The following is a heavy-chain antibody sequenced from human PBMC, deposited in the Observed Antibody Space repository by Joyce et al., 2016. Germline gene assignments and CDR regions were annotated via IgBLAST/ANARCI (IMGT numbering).Heavy chain of an antibody. CDR2: INPANGNP. D-gene: IGHD2-8*02. J-gene: IGHJ4*02. CDR1: GYTLTNFA. CDR3: ARDYCTGGVCYFDS. Sequence: QVQLVQSGAEVKKPGASVKVSCKASGYTLTNFAIHWVRQAPGQGLEWMGWINPANGNPNYSQKFQNRVTFTRDTSASTAYMELSSLTSEDTTYYYCARDYCTGGVCYFDSWGQGTLVTVSS. V-gene: IGHV1-3*01.